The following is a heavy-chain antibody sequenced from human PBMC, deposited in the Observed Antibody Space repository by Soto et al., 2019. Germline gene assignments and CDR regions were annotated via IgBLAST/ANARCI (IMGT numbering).Heavy chain of an antibody. J-gene: IGHJ4*02. CDR2: MNPNSGNT. V-gene: IGHV1-8*01. Sequence: QVQLVQSGAEVEKPGASVKVSCKASGYTFTNYDINWVRQATGQGLEWMGWMNPNSGNTGYAQKFQGRVTMTRNTSISTAYMELSSLRSEDTAVYYCARGRRLGIAARTFLYYFDYWGQGTLVTVSS. CDR3: ARGRRLGIAARTFLYYFDY. CDR1: GYTFTNYD. D-gene: IGHD6-6*01.